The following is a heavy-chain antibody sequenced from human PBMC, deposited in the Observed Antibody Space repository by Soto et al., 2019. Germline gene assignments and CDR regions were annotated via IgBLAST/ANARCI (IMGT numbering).Heavy chain of an antibody. Sequence: QVQLVQSGAEVRKPGASVRVSCKAAGYTFSITYLHWLRQAPGQGLEWVGLVYPSGGGTNYKESFKGRLNITRDTSTSTVYMDLSRLTSEDTAIDYWARGYCSGGNCYNGLDVWGQGTTVTVSS. CDR2: VYPSGGGT. CDR1: GYTFSITY. J-gene: IGHJ6*02. V-gene: IGHV1-46*01. D-gene: IGHD2-15*01. CDR3: ARGYCSGGNCYNGLDV.